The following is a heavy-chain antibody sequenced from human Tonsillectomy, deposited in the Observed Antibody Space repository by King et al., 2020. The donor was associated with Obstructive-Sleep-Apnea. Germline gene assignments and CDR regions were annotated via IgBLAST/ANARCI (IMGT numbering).Heavy chain of an antibody. D-gene: IGHD1-1*01. J-gene: IGHJ6*02. CDR2: IYYSGST. CDR3: SRGHDPPYYYYGMDV. Sequence: QLQESGPGLVKPSQTLSLTCTVSGGSISSGGYYWSWIRQHPGKGLEWIGYIYYSGSTYYNPSLKSRVTISVDTSKNQFSLKLSSVTAAATAGYYCSRGHDPPYYYYGMDVWGQGTTVTVSS. CDR1: GGSISSGGYY. V-gene: IGHV4-31*03.